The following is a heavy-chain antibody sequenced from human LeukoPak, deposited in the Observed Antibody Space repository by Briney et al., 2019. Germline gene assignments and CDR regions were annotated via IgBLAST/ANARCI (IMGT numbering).Heavy chain of an antibody. CDR2: IKQDGSER. CDR3: ARDYMAGAIDY. V-gene: IGHV3-7*04. J-gene: IGHJ4*02. CDR1: GFTFSSYW. Sequence: PGGSLRLSCSASGFTFSSYWMTWVREAPGKGLEWVAIIKQDGSERYHVDSVKGRFTISRDNAGKSLYLQMNSLRAEDTAVYYCARDYMAGAIDYWGQGTVVTVSS. D-gene: IGHD1-26*01.